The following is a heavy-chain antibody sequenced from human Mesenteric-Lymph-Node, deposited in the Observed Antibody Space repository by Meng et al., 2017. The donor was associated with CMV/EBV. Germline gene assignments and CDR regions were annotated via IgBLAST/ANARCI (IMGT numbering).Heavy chain of an antibody. V-gene: IGHV4-59*01. D-gene: IGHD3-9*01. CDR2: IYYSGST. Sequence: SETLSLTCAVYGGSFSGYYWSWIRQPPGKGLEWIGYIYYSGSTNYNPSLKSRVTISVDTSKNQFSLKLSSVTAADTAVYYCARDYYDILTGSFWFDPWGQGTLVTVSS. CDR1: GGSFSGYY. J-gene: IGHJ5*02. CDR3: ARDYYDILTGSFWFDP.